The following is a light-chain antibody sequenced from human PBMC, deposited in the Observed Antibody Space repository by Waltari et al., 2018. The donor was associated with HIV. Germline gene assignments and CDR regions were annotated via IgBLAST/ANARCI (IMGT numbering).Light chain of an antibody. J-gene: IGKJ4*01. Sequence: DIQMTQSPTTLSASVVDRVTMSCRASQSVNRWLAWYQHKPGTAPKLLIYEASSLEVRVPSRFSGSGSDTDFTLTIDNLQPADFATYYCQQYEDYPLTFGGGTKVDIK. CDR2: EAS. V-gene: IGKV1-5*01. CDR3: QQYEDYPLT. CDR1: QSVNRW.